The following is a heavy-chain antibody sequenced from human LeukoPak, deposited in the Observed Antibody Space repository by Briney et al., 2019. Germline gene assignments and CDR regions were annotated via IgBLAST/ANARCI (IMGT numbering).Heavy chain of an antibody. CDR2: INPNLGVT. D-gene: IGHD1-26*01. Sequence: ASVKVSCKASGYIFTGYYLHWVRQAPGQGLEWMGWINPNLGVTKYAQKFQGRVTMTRDTSISTAYTEVSRLTSDDTAMYYCARGPYGGSYKFFDYWGQGTLVPVSS. J-gene: IGHJ4*02. CDR1: GYIFTGYY. CDR3: ARGPYGGSYKFFDY. V-gene: IGHV1-2*02.